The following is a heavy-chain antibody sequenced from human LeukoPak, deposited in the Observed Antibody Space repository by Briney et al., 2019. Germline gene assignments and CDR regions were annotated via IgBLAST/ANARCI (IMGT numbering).Heavy chain of an antibody. V-gene: IGHV1-2*02. D-gene: IGHD2-2*02. CDR1: GYTFTGYY. Sequence: ASVKVSCKASGYTFTGYYMHWVRQAPGQGLERMGWINPNSGGTNYAQKFQGRVTMTRDTSISTAYMELSRLRSDDTAVYYCARDLHCRSTSCYTRFYYDGMDVWGQGTTVTVSS. CDR2: INPNSGGT. CDR3: ARDLHCRSTSCYTRFYYDGMDV. J-gene: IGHJ6*02.